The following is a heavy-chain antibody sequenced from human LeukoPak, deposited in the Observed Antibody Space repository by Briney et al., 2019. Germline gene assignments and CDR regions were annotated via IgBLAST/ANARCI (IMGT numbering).Heavy chain of an antibody. CDR2: IYTSGST. D-gene: IGHD3-3*01. V-gene: IGHV4-4*07. CDR3: ARDGYDFWSGYHNYWYFDL. Sequence: SETLSLICTVSGGSISSYYWSWIRQPAGKGLEWIGRIYTSGSTNYNPSLKSRVTMSVDTSKNQFSLKLSSVTAADTAVYYCARDGYDFWSGYHNYWYFDLWGRGTLVTVSS. J-gene: IGHJ2*01. CDR1: GGSISSYY.